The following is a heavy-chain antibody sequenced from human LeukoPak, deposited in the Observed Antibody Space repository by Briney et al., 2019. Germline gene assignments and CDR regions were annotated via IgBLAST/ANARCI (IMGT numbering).Heavy chain of an antibody. CDR3: ARASSGWSKLFDY. Sequence: GGSLRLSCAASGFTFSSYWMSWVRQAPGKGLEWVANIKQDGSEKYYVDSVKGRFTISGDNAKNSLYLQMNSLRAEDTAVYYCARASSGWSKLFDYWGQGTLVTVSS. CDR2: IKQDGSEK. J-gene: IGHJ4*02. CDR1: GFTFSSYW. V-gene: IGHV3-7*01. D-gene: IGHD6-19*01.